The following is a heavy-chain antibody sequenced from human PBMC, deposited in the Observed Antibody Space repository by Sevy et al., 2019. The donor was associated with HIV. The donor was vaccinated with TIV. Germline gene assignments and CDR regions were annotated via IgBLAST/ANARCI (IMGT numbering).Heavy chain of an antibody. Sequence: GGSLRLSCAASGFTVNSNYMTWVRQAPGKGLEGVSVIYSDGTTYHADSVKDRLTISSDNSKNTLYLQMNSLRAEDTAVYYCARGKSGYGYALNYWGQGTLVTVSS. V-gene: IGHV3-66*01. CDR3: ARGKSGYGYALNY. D-gene: IGHD5-18*01. CDR1: GFTVNSNY. CDR2: IYSDGTT. J-gene: IGHJ4*02.